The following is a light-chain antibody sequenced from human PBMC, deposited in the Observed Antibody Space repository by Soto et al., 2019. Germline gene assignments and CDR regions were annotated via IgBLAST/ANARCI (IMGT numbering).Light chain of an antibody. CDR2: GAS. V-gene: IGKV1-5*03. CDR1: QSISSW. CDR3: QQYETYPWT. J-gene: IGKJ1*01. Sequence: DIQMTQSPSTLSASVGDRVTITCRASQSISSWLAWYQHKPGKAPKLLIYGASSLESGVPSRFSGSGSETEFTLTISSLQPDDFSTYYCQQYETYPWTFGQGTKVDIK.